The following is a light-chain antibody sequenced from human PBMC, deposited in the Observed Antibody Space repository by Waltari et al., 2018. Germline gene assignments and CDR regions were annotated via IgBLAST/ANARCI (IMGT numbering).Light chain of an antibody. Sequence: DTDMPHSPSTLSTLLADKVTIPFRASQSISAWLAWYQQKPGKAPKLLIYKASTLQSGVPSRVSGSGSGTEFTLTSSSLQPDDFATYYCQQYNTYFGQGTKLEIK. J-gene: IGKJ2*01. CDR1: QSISAW. CDR2: KAS. V-gene: IGKV1-5*03. CDR3: QQYNTY.